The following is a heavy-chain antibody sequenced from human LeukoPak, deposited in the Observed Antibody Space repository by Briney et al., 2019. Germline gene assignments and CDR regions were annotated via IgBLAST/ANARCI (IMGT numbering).Heavy chain of an antibody. CDR2: IYHSGST. V-gene: IGHV4-30-2*01. D-gene: IGHD3-22*01. Sequence: PSETLSLTCAVSGGSISSGGYSWSCIRQPPGKGLECIGYIYHSGSTYYNPSLKSRVTISVDRSKNQFSLKLSSVTAADTAVYYSAREGVSYFDYWGQGTLVTVSS. J-gene: IGHJ4*02. CDR1: GGSISSGGYS. CDR3: AREGVSYFDY.